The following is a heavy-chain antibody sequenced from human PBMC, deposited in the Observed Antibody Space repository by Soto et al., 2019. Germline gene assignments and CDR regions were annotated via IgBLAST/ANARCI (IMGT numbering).Heavy chain of an antibody. CDR1: GDSVSSPYY. CDR3: ARSAGWYAIHA. D-gene: IGHD6-19*01. Sequence: QVQLQESGPGLVKPSGTLSLTCAVSGDSVSSPYYWCWVRQSPGKGLEGIGEVFHTGPTSYNPSLTSRITISLDKSLNQFALDLSSVTAADTAVYYCARSAGWYAIHAWGPGTLVIVSS. V-gene: IGHV4-4*02. CDR2: VFHTGPT. J-gene: IGHJ5*02.